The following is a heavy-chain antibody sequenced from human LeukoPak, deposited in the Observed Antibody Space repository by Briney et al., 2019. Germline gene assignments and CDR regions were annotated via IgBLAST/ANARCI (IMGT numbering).Heavy chain of an antibody. J-gene: IGHJ4*02. V-gene: IGHV1-69*04. Sequence: SVKVSCKASGGTFSSYAISWVRQAPGRGLEWMGRIIPILGIANYAQKFQGRVTITADKSTSTAYMELSSLRSEDTAVYYCARGSYGAPNPFDYWGQGTLVTVSS. CDR3: ARGSYGAPNPFDY. CDR1: GGTFSSYA. CDR2: IIPILGIA. D-gene: IGHD4/OR15-4a*01.